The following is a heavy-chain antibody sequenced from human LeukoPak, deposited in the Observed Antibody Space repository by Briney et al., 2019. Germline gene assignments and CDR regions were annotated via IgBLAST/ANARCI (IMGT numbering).Heavy chain of an antibody. CDR2: VSSNGGST. CDR3: VKDSDYYGSGTPH. D-gene: IGHD3-10*01. J-gene: IGHJ4*02. CDR1: GFTFSSYA. V-gene: IGHV3-64D*06. Sequence: GGSLRLSCSASGFTFSSYAMHWVRQAPGKGLEYVSAVSSNGGSTYYADSVKGRFTISRDNSKNTLYLQMSSLRAEDTAVYYCVKDSDYYGSGTPHWGQGTLVTVSS.